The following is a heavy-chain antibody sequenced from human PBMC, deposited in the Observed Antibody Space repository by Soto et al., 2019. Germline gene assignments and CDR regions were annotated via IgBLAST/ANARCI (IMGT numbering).Heavy chain of an antibody. D-gene: IGHD2-2*01. Sequence: GESLKISCKGSGFTFTSYWIAWVRQMPGKGLEWMGIIYPGDSDSSYSPSFQGQVTISADKSINTAYLHWSSLKASDTAIYYCAKHEGYCSTTTCTNFDYWGQGTLVTVSS. CDR2: IYPGDSDS. J-gene: IGHJ4*02. CDR1: GFTFTSYW. V-gene: IGHV5-51*01. CDR3: AKHEGYCSTTTCTNFDY.